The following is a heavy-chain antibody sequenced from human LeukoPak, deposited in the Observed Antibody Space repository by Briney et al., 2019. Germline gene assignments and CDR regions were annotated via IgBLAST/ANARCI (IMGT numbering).Heavy chain of an antibody. D-gene: IGHD3-22*01. Sequence: GSLRLSCAASGFTFSSYWMSWVRQAPGKGLEWIGTIYYSGSTYYNPSLKSRVTISVDTSKDQFSLKLSSVTAADTAVYYCARGPRGYYYDSSGYPGSDFDYWGQGTLVTVSS. CDR2: IYYSGST. CDR1: GFTFSSYW. CDR3: ARGPRGYYYDSSGYPGSDFDY. V-gene: IGHV4-39*07. J-gene: IGHJ4*02.